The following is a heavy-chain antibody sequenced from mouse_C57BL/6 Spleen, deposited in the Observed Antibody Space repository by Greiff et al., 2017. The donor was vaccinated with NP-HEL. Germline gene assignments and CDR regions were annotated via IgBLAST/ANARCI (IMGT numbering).Heavy chain of an antibody. V-gene: IGHV5-17*01. CDR3: ARHDSSGYPHFDY. CDR2: ISSGSSTI. Sequence: DVMLVESGGGLVKPGGSLKLSCAASGFTFSDYGMHWVRQAPEKGLEWVAYISSGSSTIYYADTVKGRFTISRDNAKNTLFLQMTSLRSEDTAMYYCARHDSSGYPHFDYWGQGTTLTVSS. D-gene: IGHD3-2*02. CDR1: GFTFSDYG. J-gene: IGHJ2*01.